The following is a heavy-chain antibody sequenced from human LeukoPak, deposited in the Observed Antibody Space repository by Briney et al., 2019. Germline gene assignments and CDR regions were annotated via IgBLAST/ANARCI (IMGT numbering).Heavy chain of an antibody. J-gene: IGHJ4*02. Sequence: GGSLRLSCAVSGFNFSTYNMNWVRQAPGEGLEWVSYISTSSRTIYYADSVKGRFTISRDNAKNSLYLQMNSLRAEDTAVYYCARDGYDFWSDYPTTLDYWGQGTLVTASS. CDR1: GFNFSTYN. V-gene: IGHV3-48*01. D-gene: IGHD3-3*01. CDR3: ARDGYDFWSDYPTTLDY. CDR2: ISTSSRTI.